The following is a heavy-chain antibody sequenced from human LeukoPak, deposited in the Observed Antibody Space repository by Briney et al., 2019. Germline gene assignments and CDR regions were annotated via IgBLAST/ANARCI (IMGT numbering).Heavy chain of an antibody. D-gene: IGHD3-10*01. CDR3: ARGARGMGYDY. Sequence: PRGSLRLSFAASGFTFSSYEMNWVRQAPEKGVEWVSYISTSGSTIYYADSVKGRFTISRDNAENSLYLQMNSLRAEDTAVYYCARGARGMGYDYWGQGTLVTVSS. CDR2: ISTSGSTI. V-gene: IGHV3-48*03. J-gene: IGHJ4*02. CDR1: GFTFSSYE.